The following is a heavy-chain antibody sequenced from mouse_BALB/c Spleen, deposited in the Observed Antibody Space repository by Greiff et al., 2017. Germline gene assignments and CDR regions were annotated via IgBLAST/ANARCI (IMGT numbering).Heavy chain of an antibody. V-gene: IGHV3-6*02. Sequence: EVKLMESGPGLVKPSQSLSLTCSVTGYSITSGYYWNWIRQFPGNKLEWMGYISYDGSNNYNPSLKNRISITRDTSKNQFFLKLNSVTTEDTATYYCARDNWGGDYAMDYWGQGTSVTVSS. CDR1: GYSITSGYY. CDR2: ISYDGSN. J-gene: IGHJ4*01. D-gene: IGHD4-1*01. CDR3: ARDNWGGDYAMDY.